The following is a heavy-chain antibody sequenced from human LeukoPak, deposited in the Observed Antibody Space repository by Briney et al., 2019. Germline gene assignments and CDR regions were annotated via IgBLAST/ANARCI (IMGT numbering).Heavy chain of an antibody. CDR3: TRDRSGGTYHYDSGGYSL. J-gene: IGHJ4*02. V-gene: IGHV3-11*01. CDR1: GFSFSDYY. D-gene: IGHD3-22*01. CDR2: ISGGGDTI. Sequence: GGSLRLSCAASGFSFSDYYMSWIRQAPGKGLEWVSYISGGGDTIYYADSVRGRFTISRDNAKNSLYLLMNSLTAEDTAVYYCTRDRSGGTYHYDSGGYSLWGQGTLVTVSS.